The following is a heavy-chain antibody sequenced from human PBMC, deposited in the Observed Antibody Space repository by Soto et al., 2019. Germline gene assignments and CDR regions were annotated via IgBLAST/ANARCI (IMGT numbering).Heavy chain of an antibody. D-gene: IGHD1-1*01. J-gene: IGHJ3*02. Sequence: QVRLQESGPGLVKPSQTLSLTCTVSGGSVSSAAYYWSWIRQHPGKGLEWIGYIYYSGSINYNPSLKSRPTISIDTSNHQVSLKLSSVTAADTAVYFCAPRNLAHDAFDIWGQGTMVTVSS. V-gene: IGHV4-31*04. CDR3: APRNLAHDAFDI. CDR1: GGSVSSAAYY. CDR2: IYYSGSI.